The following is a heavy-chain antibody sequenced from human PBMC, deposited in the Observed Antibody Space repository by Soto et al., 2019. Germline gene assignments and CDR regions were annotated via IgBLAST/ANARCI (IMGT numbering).Heavy chain of an antibody. J-gene: IGHJ6*02. CDR1: GGSFSGYY. D-gene: IGHD3-10*01. V-gene: IGHV4-34*01. CDR2: INHSGST. Sequence: QVQLQQWGAGLLKPSKTLSLTCAVYGGSFSGYYWSWIRQPPGKGLEWIGEINHSGSTNYNPSLKSRVTISVDTSKNQVSLKLSSVTAADTAVYYCARVSGIYYYGMDVWGQGTTVTVSS. CDR3: ARVSGIYYYGMDV.